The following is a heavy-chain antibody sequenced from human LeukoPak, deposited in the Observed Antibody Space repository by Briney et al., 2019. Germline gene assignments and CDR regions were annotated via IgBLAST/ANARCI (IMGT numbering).Heavy chain of an antibody. V-gene: IGHV4-34*01. Sequence: KSSETLSLTCAVYGGSFSGYYWSWIRQPPGKGLEWIGEINHSGSTNYNPSLKSRVIISVDTSKNQFSLKLSSVTAADTAVYYCARAEDIVSSNYFDYWGQGTLVTVSS. CDR2: INHSGST. CDR3: ARAEDIVSSNYFDY. CDR1: GGSFSGYY. D-gene: IGHD2-15*01. J-gene: IGHJ4*02.